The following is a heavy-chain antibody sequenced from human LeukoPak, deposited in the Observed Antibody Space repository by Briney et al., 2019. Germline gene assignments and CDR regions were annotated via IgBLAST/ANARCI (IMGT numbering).Heavy chain of an antibody. D-gene: IGHD3/OR15-3a*01. CDR3: ARGLPGV. V-gene: IGHV4-38-2*02. Sequence: SEALSLSCTVAGASITSDYYWGWVRQSPGKGLEWSGSFYPGGTIFSSGSTYYNPSLKSRVTISVDTSKNQLSLRLNSVTATDTAVYYCARGLPGVWGQGTSVTVSS. CDR2: FYPGGTIFSSGST. J-gene: IGHJ6*02. CDR1: GASITSDYY.